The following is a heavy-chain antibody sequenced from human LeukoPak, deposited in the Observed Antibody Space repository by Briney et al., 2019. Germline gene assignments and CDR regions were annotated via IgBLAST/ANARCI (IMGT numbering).Heavy chain of an antibody. CDR2: INPNSGGT. CDR3: ARVGRSITTFGVSKGAFAP. D-gene: IGHD3-3*01. J-gene: IGHJ5*02. V-gene: IGHV1-2*02. Sequence: ASVKVSCKASGYTFTGYYMHWVRQAPGQGLEWMGWINPNSGGTNYAQKFQGRVTMTRDTSISTAYMELSRLRSDDTAVYYCARVGRSITTFGVSKGAFAPWSQGTLVTVSS. CDR1: GYTFTGYY.